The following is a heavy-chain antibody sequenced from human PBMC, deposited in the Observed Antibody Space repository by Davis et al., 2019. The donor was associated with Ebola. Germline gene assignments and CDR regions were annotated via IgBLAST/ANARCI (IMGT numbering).Heavy chain of an antibody. CDR3: AGYSSGWGADAFDI. J-gene: IGHJ3*02. V-gene: IGHV1-69*13. CDR1: GGTFSSYA. Sequence: SVKVSCKASGGTFSSYAISWVRQAPGQGLEWMGGIIPIFGTANYAQKFQGRVTITADESTSTAYMELRSLRSDDTAVYYCAGYSSGWGADAFDIWGQGTMVTVSS. CDR2: IIPIFGTA. D-gene: IGHD6-19*01.